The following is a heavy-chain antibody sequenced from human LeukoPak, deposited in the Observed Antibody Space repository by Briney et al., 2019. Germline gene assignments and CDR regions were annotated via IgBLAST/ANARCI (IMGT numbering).Heavy chain of an antibody. CDR1: GYSITSGYY. V-gene: IGHV4-38-2*01. Sequence: PSETLSLTCAVSGYSITSGYYWGWTRQPPGKGLEWIGSMYHSGSTYYNPSLKSRVTISVDTSKNQFSLKLNSVTAADTAVYYCARVKGYYGSGSYPWFDPWGQGTLVTVSS. CDR3: ARVKGYYGSGSYPWFDP. CDR2: MYHSGST. D-gene: IGHD3-10*01. J-gene: IGHJ5*02.